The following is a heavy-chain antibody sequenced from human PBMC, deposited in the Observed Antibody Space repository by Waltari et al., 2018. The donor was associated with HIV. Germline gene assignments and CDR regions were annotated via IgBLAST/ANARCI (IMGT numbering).Heavy chain of an antibody. CDR2: IDDSGST. Sequence: VQLVESGGGLVKPGGSLILSCAASGFNFKNAWMTWVRKSPGKGLGWIGSIDDSGSTYYNPSLRSRVTISVDTSKNQFSLKVSAVTAADTAVYYCARPSKQRTPVSAFDIWGQGTMVTVSS. V-gene: IGHV4-38-2*01. CDR3: ARPSKQRTPVSAFDI. J-gene: IGHJ3*02. D-gene: IGHD6-25*01. CDR1: GFNFKNAW.